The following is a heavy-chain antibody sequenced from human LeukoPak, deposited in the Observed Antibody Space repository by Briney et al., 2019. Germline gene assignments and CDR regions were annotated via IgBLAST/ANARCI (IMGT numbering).Heavy chain of an antibody. CDR3: ARGRGEMATMNYFDY. D-gene: IGHD5-24*01. CDR2: IYYSGST. J-gene: IGHJ4*02. CDR1: GGSISSGDYY. Sequence: SQTLSLTCTVSGGSISSGDYYWSWIRQPPGKGLEWIGYIYYSGSTYYNPSLKSRVTISVDTSKNQFSLKLSSVTAADTAVYYCARGRGEMATMNYFDYWGQGTLVTVSS. V-gene: IGHV4-30-4*01.